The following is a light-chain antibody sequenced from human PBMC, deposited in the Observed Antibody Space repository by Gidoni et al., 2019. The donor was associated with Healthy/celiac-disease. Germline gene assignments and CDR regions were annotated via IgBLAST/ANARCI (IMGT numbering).Light chain of an antibody. CDR2: WAS. J-gene: IGKJ1*01. CDR1: QSVLYSSNNKNY. Sequence: DSLAVSLGERATINCKSSQSVLYSSNNKNYLAWYQQKPGQPPKLIIYWASTRESGVPDRCSGSGSGTDFTLTISSLQAEDVAVYYCQQYYSTPTFGQGTKVEIK. CDR3: QQYYSTPT. V-gene: IGKV4-1*01.